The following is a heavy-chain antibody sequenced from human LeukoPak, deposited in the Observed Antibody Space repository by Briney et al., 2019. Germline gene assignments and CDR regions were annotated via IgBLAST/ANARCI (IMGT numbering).Heavy chain of an antibody. J-gene: IGHJ4*02. CDR3: AGSTYYYDSSGYYPPMFDY. CDR1: GFTFSSCG. CDR2: IWYDGSNK. D-gene: IGHD3-22*01. Sequence: PGRSLRLSCAASGFTFSSCGMHWVRQAPGKGLEWVAVIWYDGSNKYYADSVKGRFTISRDNSKNTLYLQMNSLRAEDTAVYYCAGSTYYYDSSGYYPPMFDYWGQGTLVTVSS. V-gene: IGHV3-33*08.